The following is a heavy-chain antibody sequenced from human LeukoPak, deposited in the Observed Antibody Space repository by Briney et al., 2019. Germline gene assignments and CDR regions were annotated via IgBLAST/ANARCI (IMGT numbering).Heavy chain of an antibody. V-gene: IGHV1-2*06. CDR2: INPNSGGT. CDR1: GYTFTGYY. Sequence: ASVKVSCKASGYTFTGYYMHWVRQAPGQGLEWMGRINPNSGGTNYAQKFQGRATITTDESTSTVYMELSSLRSEDTAVYYCARDVGLDNDFWSGDMDVWGKGTTVIVSS. J-gene: IGHJ6*03. D-gene: IGHD3-3*01. CDR3: ARDVGLDNDFWSGDMDV.